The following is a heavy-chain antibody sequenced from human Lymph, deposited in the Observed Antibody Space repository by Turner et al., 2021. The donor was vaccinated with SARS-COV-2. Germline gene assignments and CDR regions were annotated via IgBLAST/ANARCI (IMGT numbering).Heavy chain of an antibody. CDR2: SSGSGGST. V-gene: IGHV3-23*01. CDR1: GFTFGSYA. Sequence: EVQLLESGGGLVQPGGSLRLSCAASGFTFGSYAMSWVRQAPGKGLEWVSVSSGSGGSTYYADTVKCRFTISRENSKNTLYLQMNSLRAEDTAVYYCAKNEMAMIVVVITLFDYWGQGTLVTVSS. D-gene: IGHD3-22*01. J-gene: IGHJ4*02. CDR3: AKNEMAMIVVVITLFDY.